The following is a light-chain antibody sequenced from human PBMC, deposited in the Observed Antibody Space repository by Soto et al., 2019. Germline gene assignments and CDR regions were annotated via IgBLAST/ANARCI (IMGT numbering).Light chain of an antibody. CDR2: DNN. CDR1: SSNIGNNY. Sequence: QSVLAQPASVSAAPEQKVTISCSGSSSNIGNNYVSWYQQLPGTVPKLLIYDNNKRPSGIPDRFSGSKSGTSATLGITGLQTGDEADYYCGTWDSSLSAVVFGGGTKVTVL. J-gene: IGLJ2*01. V-gene: IGLV1-51*01. CDR3: GTWDSSLSAVV.